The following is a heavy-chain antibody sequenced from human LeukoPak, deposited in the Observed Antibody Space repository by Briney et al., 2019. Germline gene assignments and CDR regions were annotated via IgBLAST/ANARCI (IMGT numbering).Heavy chain of an antibody. CDR1: GGSISSYY. D-gene: IGHD1-26*01. J-gene: IGHJ3*02. Sequence: SETLSLTCTVSGGSISSYYWSWIRQPAGKGLEWIGRIYTSGSTNYNPSPKSRVTISVDTSKNQFSLKLSSVTAADTAVYYCAREPKVGVGLEAFDIWGQGTMVTVSS. CDR3: AREPKVGVGLEAFDI. CDR2: IYTSGST. V-gene: IGHV4-4*07.